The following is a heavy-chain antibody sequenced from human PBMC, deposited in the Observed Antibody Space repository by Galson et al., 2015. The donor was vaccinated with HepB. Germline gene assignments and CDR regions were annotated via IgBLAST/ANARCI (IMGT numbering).Heavy chain of an antibody. CDR1: GYTFTRYG. Sequence: SVKVSCKASGYTFTRYGINWVRQAPGQGLEWMGWISGYSGSADYAKRFQGRVTMTTDTSSRTAYMEVRSLRSDDTAMYYCARAGFATDGGPTFDSWGQGTLVTVSS. J-gene: IGHJ4*02. D-gene: IGHD2-15*01. CDR2: ISGYSGSA. CDR3: ARAGFATDGGPTFDS. V-gene: IGHV1-18*01.